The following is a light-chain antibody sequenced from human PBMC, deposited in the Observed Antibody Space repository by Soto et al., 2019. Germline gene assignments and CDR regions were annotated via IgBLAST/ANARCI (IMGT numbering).Light chain of an antibody. V-gene: IGLV2-14*01. CDR2: EVS. CDR1: SSDVGGYNY. Sequence: QSALTQPASVSGSPGQSITLSCTGTSSDVGGYNYVSWYQQHPGKAPKLIIYEVSNRPSGVSNRFSGSKSGNTASLTISGLQAEDDADYSCSSYTSSNTLVVFGGGTKLTVL. CDR3: SSYTSSNTLVV. J-gene: IGLJ2*01.